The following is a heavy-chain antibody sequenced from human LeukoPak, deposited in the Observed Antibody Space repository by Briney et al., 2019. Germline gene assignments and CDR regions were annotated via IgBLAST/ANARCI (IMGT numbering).Heavy chain of an antibody. Sequence: ASVKVSCKASGGTFSSYAISWVRQAPGQGLEWMGGIIPIFGTATYAQKFQGRVSITADTAYMELSSLRSEDTAVYYCAYRDVLAVVPGGDYWGQGTLVTVSS. CDR3: AYRDVLAVVPGGDY. D-gene: IGHD5-24*01. CDR1: GGTFSSYA. CDR2: IIPIFGTA. J-gene: IGHJ4*02. V-gene: IGHV1-69*13.